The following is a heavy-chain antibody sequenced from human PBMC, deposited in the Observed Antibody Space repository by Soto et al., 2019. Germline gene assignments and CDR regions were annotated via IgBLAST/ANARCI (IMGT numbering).Heavy chain of an antibody. J-gene: IGHJ4*02. CDR3: ATLNSGYDPYFDY. Sequence: GASVKVSCKVSGYTLTELSMHWVRQAPGKGLEWMGGFDPEDGETIYAQKFQGRVTMTEDTSTDTAYMELSSLRSEDTAVYYCATLNSGYDPYFDYWGQRTLVTVSS. D-gene: IGHD5-12*01. CDR1: GYTLTELS. V-gene: IGHV1-24*01. CDR2: FDPEDGET.